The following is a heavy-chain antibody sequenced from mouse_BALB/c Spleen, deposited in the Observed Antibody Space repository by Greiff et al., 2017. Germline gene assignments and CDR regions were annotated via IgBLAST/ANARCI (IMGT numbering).Heavy chain of an antibody. CDR1: GFTFSDYG. J-gene: IGHJ3*01. Sequence: EVHLVESGGGLVQPGGSRKLSCAASGFTFSDYGMAWVRQAPGKGPEWVAFISNLAYSIYYADTVTGRFTISRENAKNTLYLEMSSLRSEDTAMYYCARSYYRYDLAYWGQGTLVTVSA. CDR3: ARSYYRYDLAY. V-gene: IGHV5-15*02. CDR2: ISNLAYSI. D-gene: IGHD2-14*01.